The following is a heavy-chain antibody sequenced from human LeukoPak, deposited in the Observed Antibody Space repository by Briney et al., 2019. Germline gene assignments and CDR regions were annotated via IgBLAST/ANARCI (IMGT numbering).Heavy chain of an antibody. J-gene: IGHJ4*02. D-gene: IGHD3-10*01. V-gene: IGHV3-7*03. Sequence: PGGSLRLSCVVSGFTFSEYWMTWVRQAPGKGSEWVANIKEDGGQKHYVDSVKGRFTIFRDNAKNTLYLQMDSLRAEDTAVYYCARGGDKNVMGGQGTLVTVSS. CDR1: GFTFSEYW. CDR3: ARGGDKNVM. CDR2: IKEDGGQK.